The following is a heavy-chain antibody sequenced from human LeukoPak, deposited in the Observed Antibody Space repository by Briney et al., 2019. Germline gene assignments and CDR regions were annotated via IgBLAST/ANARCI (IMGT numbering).Heavy chain of an antibody. CDR1: GGTFSSYA. CDR2: IIPIFGTA. Sequence: ASVKVSCKASGGTFSSYALSWVRQAPGQRLEWMGGIIPIFGTANYAQKFQGRVTITADESTSTAYMELSSLRSEDTAVYYCAAVVPAVMGYFDYWGQGTLVTVSS. J-gene: IGHJ4*02. V-gene: IGHV1-69*13. D-gene: IGHD2-2*01. CDR3: AAVVPAVMGYFDY.